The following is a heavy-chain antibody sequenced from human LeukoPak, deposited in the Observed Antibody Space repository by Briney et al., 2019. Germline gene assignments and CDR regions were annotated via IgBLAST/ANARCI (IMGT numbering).Heavy chain of an antibody. CDR2: IYYSGST. CDR1: GGSISSYY. D-gene: IGHD6-19*01. Sequence: SETLSLTCTVSGGSISSYYWSWIRQPPGKGLEWIGYIYYSGSTNYNPSLKSRVTISVDTSKNQFSLKLSSVTAAATAVYYCARPQQALYSGGSGWFTPGGQGTRVTVPS. J-gene: IGHJ5*02. CDR3: ARPQQALYSGGSGWFTP. V-gene: IGHV4-59*01.